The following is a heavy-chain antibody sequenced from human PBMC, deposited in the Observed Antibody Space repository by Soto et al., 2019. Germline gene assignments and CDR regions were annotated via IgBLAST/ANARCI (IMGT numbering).Heavy chain of an antibody. D-gene: IGHD5-12*01. Sequence: QVQLVESGGGVVQPGRSLRLSCVDSAFTFSRSDMHWVRHAPGKGLEWVALISYDGSNKYYADSVKGRFTISRDNSKNTLYLQMNSLRPEDTAVYYCAKGGGKVATRFDPWGQGTLVTVSS. V-gene: IGHV3-30*18. J-gene: IGHJ5*02. CDR2: ISYDGSNK. CDR3: AKGGGKVATRFDP. CDR1: AFTFSRSD.